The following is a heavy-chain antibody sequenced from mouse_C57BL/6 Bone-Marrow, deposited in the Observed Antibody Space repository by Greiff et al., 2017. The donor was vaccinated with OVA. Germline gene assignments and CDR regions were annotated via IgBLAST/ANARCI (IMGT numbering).Heavy chain of an antibody. Sequence: EVQLVESGEGLVKPGGSLKLSCAASGFTFSSYAMSWVRQTPEKRLEWVAYISSGGDYIYYADTVKGRFTISRDNARNTLYLQMSSLKSEDTAMYYCTRENYDYDGVDYWGQGTSVTVSS. J-gene: IGHJ4*01. CDR1: GFTFSSYA. CDR3: TRENYDYDGVDY. CDR2: ISSGGDYI. D-gene: IGHD2-4*01. V-gene: IGHV5-9-1*02.